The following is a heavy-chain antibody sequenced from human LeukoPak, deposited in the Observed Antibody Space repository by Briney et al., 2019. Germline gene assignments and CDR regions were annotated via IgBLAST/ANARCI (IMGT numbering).Heavy chain of an antibody. V-gene: IGHV4-38-2*01. Sequence: SETLSLTCAVSGYSISGGYYWGWIRQSPEKGLEWIGSMYHSGSTYYSPSLKSRVTISVDTSKNQFSLKLSSVTAADTAVYYCARVCGGDCLNAFDMWGQGTMVTVSS. CDR1: GYSISGGYY. D-gene: IGHD2-21*01. CDR3: ARVCGGDCLNAFDM. CDR2: MYHSGST. J-gene: IGHJ3*02.